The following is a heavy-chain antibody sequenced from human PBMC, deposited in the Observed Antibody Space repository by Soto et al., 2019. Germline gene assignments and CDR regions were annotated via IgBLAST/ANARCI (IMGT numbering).Heavy chain of an antibody. Sequence: SETLSLTCTVSGGSISSYYWSWIRQPPGKGLEWIGEINYSGSTNYNPSLKSRVTISVDTSKNQFSLKLSSVTAADTAVYYCARGGHVDIVATEKYYFDYWGQGTLVTVSS. J-gene: IGHJ4*02. D-gene: IGHD5-12*01. CDR2: INYSGST. CDR3: ARGGHVDIVATEKYYFDY. V-gene: IGHV4-59*12. CDR1: GGSISSYY.